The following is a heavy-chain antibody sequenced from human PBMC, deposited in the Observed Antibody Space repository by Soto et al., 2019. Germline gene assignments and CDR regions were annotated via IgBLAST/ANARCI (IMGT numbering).Heavy chain of an antibody. CDR1: GGSISSSNW. Sequence: QVQLQESGPGLVKPSGTLSLTCAVSGGSISSSNWWSWVRQPPGKGLEWIGESSHSGSTNYNPSLKSRVTISVDKYKNQCSLQLSSVTAADTAVYYCARGPSYSSSWYYLDYWGQGTLVTVSS. CDR3: ARGPSYSSSWYYLDY. CDR2: SSHSGST. J-gene: IGHJ4*02. D-gene: IGHD6-13*01. V-gene: IGHV4-4*02.